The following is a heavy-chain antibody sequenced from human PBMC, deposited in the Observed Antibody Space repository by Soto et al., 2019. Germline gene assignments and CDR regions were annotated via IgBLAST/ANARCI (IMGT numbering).Heavy chain of an antibody. J-gene: IGHJ5*02. CDR3: ARLVPAAMVGPGWFDP. CDR2: IIPIFGTA. CDR1: GGTFSSYA. V-gene: IGHV1-69*12. Sequence: QVQLVQSGAEVKKPGSSVKVSCKASGGTFSSYAISWVRQAPGQGLEWMGGIIPIFGTANYAQKFQGRVTITADESTNTAYMELSSLRSEDTGVYYCARLVPAAMVGPGWFDPWGQGTLVTVSS. D-gene: IGHD2-2*01.